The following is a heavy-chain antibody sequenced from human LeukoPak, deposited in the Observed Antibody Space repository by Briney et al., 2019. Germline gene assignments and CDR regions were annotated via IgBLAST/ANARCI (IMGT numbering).Heavy chain of an antibody. J-gene: IGHJ5*02. Sequence: SEKVSCKASGGTFSSYAISWVRQAPGQGLEWMGGIIPIFGTANYAQKFQGRVTITADESTSTAYMELSSLRSEDTAVYYCAREPTITSQNTNENWFDPWGQGTLVTVSS. CDR2: IIPIFGTA. CDR3: AREPTITSQNTNENWFDP. D-gene: IGHD1-14*01. CDR1: GGTFSSYA. V-gene: IGHV1-69*13.